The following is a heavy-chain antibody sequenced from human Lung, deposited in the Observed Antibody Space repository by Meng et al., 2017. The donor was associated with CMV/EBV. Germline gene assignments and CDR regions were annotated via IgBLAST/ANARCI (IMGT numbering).Heavy chain of an antibody. Sequence: GGSLRLSCVASGFSFTNYGMYWVRQAPGKGLEWVAVIWPDGNYKHHADSVKGRFTVSRDNSKHTLYLQMNRLRAEDTAIYYCAKDGLFINDFWTGYSYLDFWGQGTPVTVSS. J-gene: IGHJ4*02. D-gene: IGHD3/OR15-3a*01. CDR3: AKDGLFINDFWTGYSYLDF. CDR2: IWPDGNYK. V-gene: IGHV3-33*06. CDR1: GFSFTNYG.